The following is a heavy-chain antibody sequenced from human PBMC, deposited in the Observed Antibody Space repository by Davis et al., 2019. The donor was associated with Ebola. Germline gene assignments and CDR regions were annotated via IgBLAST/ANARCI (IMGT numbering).Heavy chain of an antibody. D-gene: IGHD5-24*01. CDR3: ARGDGYNFYDY. CDR2: FYIGGST. J-gene: IGHJ4*02. Sequence: GGSLRLSCAVSGFSVNNYYMNWVRQAPGKGLQWVSAFYIGGSTYYADSVRGRFTISRDDSRNTLYLQMNSLKAEDTAVYYCARGDGYNFYDYWGQGTLVTVSS. CDR1: GFSVNNYY. V-gene: IGHV3-53*01.